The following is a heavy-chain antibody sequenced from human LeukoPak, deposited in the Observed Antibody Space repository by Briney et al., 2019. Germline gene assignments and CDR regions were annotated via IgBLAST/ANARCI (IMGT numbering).Heavy chain of an antibody. CDR2: ISGSGGST. CDR3: AKGRGHVLRYFDWLLDY. Sequence: PGGSLRLPCAASGFTFSSYAMSWVRQAPGKGLEWVSAISGSGGSTYYADSVKGRFTISRDNSKNTLYLQMNSLRAEDTAVYYCAKGRGHVLRYFDWLLDYWGQGTLVTVSS. J-gene: IGHJ4*02. D-gene: IGHD3-9*01. CDR1: GFTFSSYA. V-gene: IGHV3-23*01.